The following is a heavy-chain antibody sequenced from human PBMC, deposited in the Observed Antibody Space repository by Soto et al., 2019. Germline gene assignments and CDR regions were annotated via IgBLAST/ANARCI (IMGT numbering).Heavy chain of an antibody. CDR3: ARQVGSSWYYYYGMDV. J-gene: IGHJ6*02. CDR2: IHYGGNA. V-gene: IGHV4-39*01. CDR1: GGSISSGGYS. Sequence: SETLSLTCAVSGGSISSGGYSWAWVRQPPGKGLEWIASIHYGGNAYYSPSLTTRATISRDTSKNQFSLKLSSVTAADTAVYYCARQVGSSWYYYYGMDVWGQGTTVTVSS. D-gene: IGHD6-13*01.